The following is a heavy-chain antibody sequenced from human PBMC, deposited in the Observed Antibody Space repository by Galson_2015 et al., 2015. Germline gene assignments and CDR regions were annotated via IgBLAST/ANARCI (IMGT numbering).Heavy chain of an antibody. CDR1: GNTVRNHH. J-gene: IGHJ3*02. Sequence: QSGAEVKKPGTSVKVSCKASGNTVRNHHIYWVRQAPGQGFEWMGVINPSGGSTSYAQKFQGRVTMTRDTSTSTVYMELSSLRSEDTAVYYCARGPRFGDFDAFDIWGQGTMVTVSS. CDR2: INPSGGST. D-gene: IGHD3-10*01. CDR3: ARGPRFGDFDAFDI. V-gene: IGHV1-46*01.